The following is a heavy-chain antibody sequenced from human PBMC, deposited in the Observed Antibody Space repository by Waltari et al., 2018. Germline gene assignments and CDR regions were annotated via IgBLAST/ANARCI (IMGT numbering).Heavy chain of an antibody. CDR2: IEANKDGGAT. CDR3: ATSNHYGSGISFDY. Sequence: EVQMVESGGGLPKPAGSHRLSCRATDFSFSNGWQARVRQAPGKGLEWVGRIEANKDGGATNYAAPVKGRFTISRDDSKNTLYLQLTSLTSEDTAVYYCATSNHYGSGISFDYWGQGTLVTVSS. D-gene: IGHD3-10*01. CDR1: DFSFSNGW. V-gene: IGHV3-15*04. J-gene: IGHJ4*02.